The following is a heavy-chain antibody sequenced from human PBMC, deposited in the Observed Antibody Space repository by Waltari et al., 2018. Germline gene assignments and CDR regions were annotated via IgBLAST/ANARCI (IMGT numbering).Heavy chain of an antibody. CDR2: LNPSGGST. D-gene: IGHD3-22*01. CDR3: ARGGSYYDSSGYYYPYYYYGMDV. CDR1: GYTFTSYY. J-gene: IGHJ6*02. Sequence: QVQLVQSGAEVKKPGASVKVSCKASGYTFTSYYMHWVRQAPGQGLEWMGILNPSGGSTSYAQKFQGRGTMTRDTSTSTVDMELSSLRSEDTAVYYCARGGSYYDSSGYYYPYYYYGMDVWGQGTTVTVSS. V-gene: IGHV1-46*01.